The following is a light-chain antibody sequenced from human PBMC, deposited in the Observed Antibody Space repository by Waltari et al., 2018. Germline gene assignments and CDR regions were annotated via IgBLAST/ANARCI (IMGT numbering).Light chain of an antibody. J-gene: IGLJ3*02. V-gene: IGLV1-44*01. CDR2: SNN. CDR1: SSNLGSNT. Sequence: QSVLTQPPSASGTPGQRVTISCSGRSSNLGSNTVNWYQQLPGTAPKLLSYSNNQRPSGVPDRFSGSKSGTSASLAISGLQSEDEADYYCAAWDDSLNGWVFGGGTKLTVL. CDR3: AAWDDSLNGWV.